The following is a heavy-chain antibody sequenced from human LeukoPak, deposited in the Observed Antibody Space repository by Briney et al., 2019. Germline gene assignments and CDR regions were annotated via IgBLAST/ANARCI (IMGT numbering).Heavy chain of an antibody. D-gene: IGHD1-7*01. CDR3: ARDRYGRELPIDY. CDR2: ISYDGSHK. V-gene: IGHV3-30*03. Sequence: GGSLRLSCAASGFTFSNAWMSWVRQAPGKGLEWVAVISYDGSHKYYADSVKGRFTISRDDSKNTLSLQITSLSAEDTALYYCARDRYGRELPIDYWGQGTLVTVSS. CDR1: GFTFSNAW. J-gene: IGHJ4*02.